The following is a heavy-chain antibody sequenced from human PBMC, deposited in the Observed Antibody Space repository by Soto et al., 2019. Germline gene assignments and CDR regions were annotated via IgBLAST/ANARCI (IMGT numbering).Heavy chain of an antibody. V-gene: IGHV4-30-4*01. CDR1: GASIASGGYY. D-gene: IGHD3-10*01. CDR2: GYDSART. Sequence: QVQLQESGPGLVKPSQTLSLTCSVSGASIASGGYYWSWIRQPPGKGLEWIGYGYDSARTNYNPSLKSRVSILMDTSKNQFSLKLTSVTAADTAVYYCARAAPGGRGWFDPWGQGALVTVSS. J-gene: IGHJ5*02. CDR3: ARAAPGGRGWFDP.